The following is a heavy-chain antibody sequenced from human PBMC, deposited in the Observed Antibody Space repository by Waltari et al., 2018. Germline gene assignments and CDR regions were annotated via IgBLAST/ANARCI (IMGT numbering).Heavy chain of an antibody. D-gene: IGHD3-16*01. CDR2: IYVTGNT. Sequence: QVQLQESGPRLVKPSETLSLTCVVSGGPISGYYLNWIRQSAGKGLEWIGSIYVTGNTAYNPSLKSRVTVSADTSKNHVSLNMISVTAADTAMYFCARGGEYFDPWGQGTLVIVSS. CDR3: ARGGEYFDP. J-gene: IGHJ5*02. V-gene: IGHV4-4*07. CDR1: GGPISGYY.